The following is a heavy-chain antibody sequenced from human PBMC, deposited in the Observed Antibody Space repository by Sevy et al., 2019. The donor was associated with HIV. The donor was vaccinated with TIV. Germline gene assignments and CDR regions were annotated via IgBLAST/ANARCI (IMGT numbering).Heavy chain of an antibody. D-gene: IGHD1-20*01. CDR2: ISACNGNT. CDR3: ARDLDNWNDYYYYYGMDV. J-gene: IGHJ6*02. V-gene: IGHV1-18*01. Sequence: ASVKVSCKASGYTFTSYGISWVRQAPGQGLEWMGWISACNGNTNYAQKLQGRVTMTTDTSTSTAYMELRSLRSDDTAVYYCARDLDNWNDYYYYYGMDVWGQGTTVTVSS. CDR1: GYTFTSYG.